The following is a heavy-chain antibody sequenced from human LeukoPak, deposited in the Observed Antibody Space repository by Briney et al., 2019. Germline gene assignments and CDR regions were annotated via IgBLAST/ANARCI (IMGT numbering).Heavy chain of an antibody. D-gene: IGHD5-18*01. V-gene: IGHV3-7*05. CDR2: IKQDGSDI. J-gene: IGHJ4*02. Sequence: GGSLRLSCAASGFTFSSYWMSWVRQAPGKGLEWVANIKQDGSDINYVDSVKGRFTISRDNAKNSVYLQMNSLRAEDTAVYYCAKPFERGYSYGFDYWGQGTLVTVSS. CDR3: AKPFERGYSYGFDY. CDR1: GFTFSSYW.